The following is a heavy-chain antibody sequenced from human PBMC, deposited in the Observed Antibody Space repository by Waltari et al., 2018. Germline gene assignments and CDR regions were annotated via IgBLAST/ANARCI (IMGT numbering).Heavy chain of an antibody. V-gene: IGHV3-9*03. CDR1: GFTFNDYG. CDR2: ISWNSGII. CDR3: AKETSRWLQSYFDY. Sequence: EVQLVESGGGLVQPGRSLRLSCAASGFTFNDYGMHWVRLAPGKGLEWVSGISWNSGIIGYADSGKGRFTVSRDNAKNSLYLQMNSLRAEDMALYYCAKETSRWLQSYFDYWGQGTLVTVSS. D-gene: IGHD5-12*01. J-gene: IGHJ4*02.